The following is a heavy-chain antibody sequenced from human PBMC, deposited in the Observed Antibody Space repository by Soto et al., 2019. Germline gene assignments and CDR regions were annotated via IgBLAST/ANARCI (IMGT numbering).Heavy chain of an antibody. Sequence: GESLKISCAASGFTFSSYAMHWVGQATGNGLEWMAVISYDGSNKYYADSVKGRFTISRDNSKNTLYLQMNSLRAEHTAVYYCARGYYDILTGYFDYWGQGTLVTVSS. CDR2: ISYDGSNK. CDR3: ARGYYDILTGYFDY. V-gene: IGHV3-30-3*01. CDR1: GFTFSSYA. D-gene: IGHD3-9*01. J-gene: IGHJ4*02.